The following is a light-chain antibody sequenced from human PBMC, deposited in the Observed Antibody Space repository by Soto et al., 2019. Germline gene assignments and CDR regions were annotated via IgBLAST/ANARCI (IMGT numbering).Light chain of an antibody. Sequence: EIVMTQCPATVSVSPGERASLSCRASQSVGSNLAWYQQTAGQAPRLLIYGASTRATGIPARFSGSGSGTEFTLTISSLQSEDFAVYSCQQYTNWPYTFGQWTKLEIK. J-gene: IGKJ2*01. V-gene: IGKV3-15*01. CDR3: QQYTNWPYT. CDR2: GAS. CDR1: QSVGSN.